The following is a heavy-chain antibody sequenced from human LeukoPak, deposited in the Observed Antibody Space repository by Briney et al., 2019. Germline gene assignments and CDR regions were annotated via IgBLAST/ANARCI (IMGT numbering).Heavy chain of an antibody. Sequence: ASVKVSCKASGYTFTGYYMHWVRQAPGQGLEWMGWINPNSGGTNYAQKFQGRVTMTRDTSISTAYMELSRLRSDDTAVYYCARKTYYYDSSGFLRWGQGTLVTVSS. D-gene: IGHD3-22*01. V-gene: IGHV1-2*02. CDR1: GYTFTGYY. J-gene: IGHJ4*02. CDR3: ARKTYYYDSSGFLR. CDR2: INPNSGGT.